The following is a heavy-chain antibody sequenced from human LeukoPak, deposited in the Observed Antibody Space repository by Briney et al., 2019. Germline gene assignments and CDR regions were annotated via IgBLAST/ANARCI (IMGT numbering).Heavy chain of an antibody. Sequence: PGGSLRLSCVASGFTFSDSWLSWVRHVSGKGLEWVAQTDGGGSREKYVASVKGRFTISRDNDKKSLYLEIINLTVEDTAVYYCAKEVTRVSPTAGDWFAPRGQGTRVTASS. J-gene: IGHJ5*02. V-gene: IGHV3-7*01. CDR1: GFTFSDSW. D-gene: IGHD5/OR15-5a*01. CDR3: AKEVTRVSPTAGDWFAP. CDR2: TDGGGSRE.